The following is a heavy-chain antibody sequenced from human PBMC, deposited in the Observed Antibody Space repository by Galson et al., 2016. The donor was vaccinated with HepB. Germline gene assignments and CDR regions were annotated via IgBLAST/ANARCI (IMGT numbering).Heavy chain of an antibody. CDR3: ARDFGYCSSTSCYKGGLFYYYGMDV. CDR1: GFTFSTYN. J-gene: IGHJ6*02. CDR2: IGNSNSYI. Sequence: SLRLSCAASGFTFSTYNMNWVRQAPGKGLEWVSSIGNSNSYIYYTDSVKGRFTISRDNAKNSLYLQMNSLRAEDAAVYYCARDFGYCSSTSCYKGGLFYYYGMDVWGQGTTVTVSS. D-gene: IGHD2-2*02. V-gene: IGHV3-21*01.